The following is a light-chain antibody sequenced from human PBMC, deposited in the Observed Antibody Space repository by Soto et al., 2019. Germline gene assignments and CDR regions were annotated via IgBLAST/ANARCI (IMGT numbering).Light chain of an antibody. CDR3: EHYGSAPGT. V-gene: IGKV3-20*01. J-gene: IGKJ5*01. Sequence: RASQSVSSSYLAWSQQKPGQAPRLLIYGASSRATGIPDRFSGSGYETDYTLGLRCREPEESALYYCEHYGSAPGTFGQGTRREIK. CDR2: GAS. CDR1: QSVSSSY.